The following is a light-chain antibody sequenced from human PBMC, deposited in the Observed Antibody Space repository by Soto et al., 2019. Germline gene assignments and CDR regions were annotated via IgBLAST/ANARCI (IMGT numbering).Light chain of an antibody. CDR2: EVS. CDR3: GSYTSSSTVV. V-gene: IGLV2-14*01. J-gene: IGLJ3*02. CDR1: SSDVGGYNY. Sequence: QSALTQPASVSGSPGQSITISCTGTSSDVGGYNYVSWYQQHPGKAPKLMIYEVSNRPSGVSNRFSGSKSGNMASLTISGLQAEDEADYYCGSYTSSSTVVFGGGTKVTVL.